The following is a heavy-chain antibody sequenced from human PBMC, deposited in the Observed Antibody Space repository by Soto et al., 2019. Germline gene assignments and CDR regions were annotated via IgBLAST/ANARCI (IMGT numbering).Heavy chain of an antibody. D-gene: IGHD6-6*01. CDR2: INHSGST. CDR3: ARVRPYSSSSPFDY. V-gene: IGHV4-34*01. J-gene: IGHJ4*02. CDR1: GGSFSGYY. Sequence: QVQLQQWGAGLLKPSETLSLTCAVYGGSFSGYYWSWIRQPPGKGLEWIGEINHSGSTNYNPSLKSRVTISVDTSKNQSSLKLSSVTAADTAVYYCARVRPYSSSSPFDYWGQGTLVTVSS.